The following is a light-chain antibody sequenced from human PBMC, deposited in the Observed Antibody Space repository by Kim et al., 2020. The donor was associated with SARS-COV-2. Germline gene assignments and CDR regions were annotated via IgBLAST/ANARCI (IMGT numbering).Light chain of an antibody. CDR3: QQYNKWPPIT. CDR1: QSVDSN. CDR2: GAS. V-gene: IGKV3-15*01. Sequence: EIVMTQSPATLSVSPGERATLSCAASQSVDSNLAWYQQKPGQAPTLLIYGASSRATGVPARFSGSGSGTEFTLTISSLQSEDFALYYCQQYNKWPPITLGQGTRLEIK. J-gene: IGKJ5*01.